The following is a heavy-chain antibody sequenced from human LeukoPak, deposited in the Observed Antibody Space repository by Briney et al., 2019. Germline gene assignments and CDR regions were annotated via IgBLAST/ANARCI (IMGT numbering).Heavy chain of an antibody. D-gene: IGHD6-13*01. CDR1: GGSISSSSYY. J-gene: IGHJ4*02. CDR2: IYYSGST. Sequence: PSETLSLTCTVSGGSISSSSYYWGWIRQPPGKGLEWIGSIYYSGSTYYNPSLKSRVTISVDTSKNQFSLKLSSVTAADTAVYYCARVRRIRGLIAAAGSFDYWGQGTLVTVPS. CDR3: ARVRRIRGLIAAAGSFDY. V-gene: IGHV4-39*07.